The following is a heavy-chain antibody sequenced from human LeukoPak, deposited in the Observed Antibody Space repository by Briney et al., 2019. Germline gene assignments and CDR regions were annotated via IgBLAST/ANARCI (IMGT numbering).Heavy chain of an antibody. Sequence: SETLSLTCTVSGGSISSYYWSWIRQPAGKGLEWIGRIYTSGSTNYNPSLKSRVTMSVDTSKNQFSLKLSSVTAADTAVYYCARADLTMVRGTNYFDYWGQGTLVTVSS. CDR3: ARADLTMVRGTNYFDY. CDR2: IYTSGST. V-gene: IGHV4-4*07. D-gene: IGHD3-10*01. CDR1: GGSISSYY. J-gene: IGHJ4*02.